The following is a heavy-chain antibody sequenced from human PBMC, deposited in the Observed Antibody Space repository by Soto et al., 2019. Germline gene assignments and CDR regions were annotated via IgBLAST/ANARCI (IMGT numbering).Heavy chain of an antibody. CDR2: IRSKANSYAT. V-gene: IGHV3-73*01. Sequence: GGSLRLSCAASGFTFSGSAMHWVRQASGKGLEWVGRIRSKANSYATAYAASVKGRFTISRDDSKNTAYLQMNSLKTEDTAVYYCTRHAESAPTSYYYYYYMDVWGKGTTVTVSS. CDR3: TRHAESAPTSYYYYYYMDV. CDR1: GFTFSGSA. D-gene: IGHD2-15*01. J-gene: IGHJ6*03.